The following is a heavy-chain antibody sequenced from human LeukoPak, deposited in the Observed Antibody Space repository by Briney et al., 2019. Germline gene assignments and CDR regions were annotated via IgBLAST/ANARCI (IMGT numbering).Heavy chain of an antibody. CDR1: GFTVSSNY. Sequence: GGSLRLSCAASGFTVSSNYMSWVRQAPGKGLEWVSVIYSGGSTYYADSVKGRFTISRDNSKSTLYLQMNSLRAEDTAVYYCARDHYGDRFDYRGQGTLVTVSS. CDR3: ARDHYGDRFDY. CDR2: IYSGGST. D-gene: IGHD4-17*01. V-gene: IGHV3-66*01. J-gene: IGHJ4*02.